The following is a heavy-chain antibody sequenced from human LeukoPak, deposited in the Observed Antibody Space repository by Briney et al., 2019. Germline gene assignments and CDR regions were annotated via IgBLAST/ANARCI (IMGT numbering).Heavy chain of an antibody. Sequence: SETLSLTCTVSDSSITSTYYWAWFRQPPGKGLEWIATVFRLQTVRTFNNPSLESRVTMSLDPSQSQFSLNLTSVTAADTALYFCARVLRAPYLIDSWGQGTLVTVSS. CDR3: ARVLRAPYLIDS. V-gene: IGHV4-38-2*02. D-gene: IGHD3-16*01. CDR1: DSSITSTYY. CDR2: VFRLQTVRT. J-gene: IGHJ4*02.